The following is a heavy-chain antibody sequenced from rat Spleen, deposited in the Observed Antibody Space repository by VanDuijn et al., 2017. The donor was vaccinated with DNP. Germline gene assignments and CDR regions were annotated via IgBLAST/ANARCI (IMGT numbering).Heavy chain of an antibody. CDR3: AVWTVYVDN. J-gene: IGHJ2*01. D-gene: IGHD1-3*01. V-gene: IGHV3-1*01. CDR1: GSSITSNY. Sequence: EVQLQESGSGLVKPSQSLSLTCSVTGSSITSNYWGWIRKFPGNKMEYIGHISYSGNTNNNPSLKSRISITRKTSKNHFFLHLNSVTTEEIATYDCAVWTVYVDNWGQGVMVTVSS. CDR2: ISYSGNT.